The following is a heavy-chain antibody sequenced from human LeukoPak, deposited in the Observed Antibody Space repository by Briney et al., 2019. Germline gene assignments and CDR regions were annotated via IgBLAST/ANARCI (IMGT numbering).Heavy chain of an antibody. D-gene: IGHD6-19*01. CDR3: AKDPPVYSSGWPFDY. Sequence: GGSLRLSCAASGFTFSSYAMSWVRQAPGKGLEWVSAIGGSGGSTYYADSVKGRFTISRDNSKNTLYLQMNSLRAEDTAVYYCAKDPPVYSSGWPFDYWGQGTLVTVSS. J-gene: IGHJ4*02. V-gene: IGHV3-23*01. CDR1: GFTFSSYA. CDR2: IGGSGGST.